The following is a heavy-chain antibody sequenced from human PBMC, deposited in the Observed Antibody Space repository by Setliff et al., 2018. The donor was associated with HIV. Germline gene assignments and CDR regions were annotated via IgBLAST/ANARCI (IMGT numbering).Heavy chain of an antibody. Sequence: PSETLSLTCAVYGGSFSGYYWNWIRQSPGKGLEWIGEITHSGSTYYNPSLKSRVTISVDTSKNRFSLKVRSVTAADTAVYYCARRTEVGATVDYWGQGTLVTVSS. CDR1: GGSFSGYY. D-gene: IGHD1-26*01. CDR2: ITHSGST. CDR3: ARRTEVGATVDY. J-gene: IGHJ4*02. V-gene: IGHV4-34*01.